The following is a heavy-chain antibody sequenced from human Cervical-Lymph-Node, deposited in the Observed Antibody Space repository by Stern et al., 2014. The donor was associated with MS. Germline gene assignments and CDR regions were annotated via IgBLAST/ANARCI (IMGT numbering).Heavy chain of an antibody. CDR2: VYHSGSA. D-gene: IGHD2-2*01. CDR3: ARDFEFQLLCD. CDR1: GASISTDNG. Sequence: QVQLQESGPGLVKPSGTLSLTCAVSGASISTDNGWSWVRQPPGKGLVWIGEVYHSGSANSNPSLKSRVTMSVAESKNQFSLRLTSVTAADTAVYYCARDFEFQLLCDWGQGALVTVSS. J-gene: IGHJ4*02. V-gene: IGHV4-4*02.